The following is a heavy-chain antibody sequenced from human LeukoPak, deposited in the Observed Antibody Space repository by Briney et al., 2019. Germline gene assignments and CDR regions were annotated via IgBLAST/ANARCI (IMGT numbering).Heavy chain of an antibody. D-gene: IGHD3-10*01. CDR3: ARHKNPLTYYYGSGSNLNWFDP. CDR1: GGSISSYY. CDR2: IYYSGST. Sequence: PSETLSLTCTVSGGSISSYYWSWIRQPPGKGLEWIGYIYYSGSTNYNPSLKSRVTISVDTSKNQFSLKLSSVTAADTAVYYCARHKNPLTYYYGSGSNLNWFDPWGQGTLVTVSS. J-gene: IGHJ5*02. V-gene: IGHV4-59*08.